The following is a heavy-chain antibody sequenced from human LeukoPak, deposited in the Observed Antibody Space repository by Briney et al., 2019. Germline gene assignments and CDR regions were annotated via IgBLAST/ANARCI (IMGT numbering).Heavy chain of an antibody. J-gene: IGHJ4*02. V-gene: IGHV4-59*01. Sequence: PSETLSLTCTVSGGSLSIYYWSWIRQPPGKGLGRIGYIYYSGSTNYNPSLKSRVTISVDTSKNQFSLKLSSVTAADTAVYYCARDSGYSSGWYIDYWGQGTLVSVSS. D-gene: IGHD6-19*01. CDR3: ARDSGYSSGWYIDY. CDR2: IYYSGST. CDR1: GGSLSIYY.